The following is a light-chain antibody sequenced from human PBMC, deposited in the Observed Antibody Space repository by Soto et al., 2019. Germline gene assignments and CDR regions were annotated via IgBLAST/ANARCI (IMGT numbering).Light chain of an antibody. CDR3: QQLNNFPFT. J-gene: IGKJ4*01. CDR2: SAS. Sequence: DIQMTQSPSSLSTSVGDRVTITCRASQNIGRNLNWYQQKPGNAPKLLIYSASTLQSGVPSRFSGSGSGTGFTLTISNLQPEDFATYSCQQLNNFPFTFGGGTRVEIK. CDR1: QNIGRN. V-gene: IGKV1-9*01.